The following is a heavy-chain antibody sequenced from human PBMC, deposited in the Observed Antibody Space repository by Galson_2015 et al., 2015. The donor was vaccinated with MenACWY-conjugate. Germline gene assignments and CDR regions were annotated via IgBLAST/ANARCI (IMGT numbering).Heavy chain of an antibody. D-gene: IGHD2-21*02. CDR3: ARDRSTANSCFDY. J-gene: IGHJ4*02. CDR1: GFIFGGHG. Sequence: SLRLSCAASGFIFGGHGMHWVRQAPGKGLEWVAFITFDGSAKYHADSVTGRFTISRDNSKNSLYLQMNSLRPEDTAVYYCARDRSTANSCFDYWGQGTLVTVSS. CDR2: ITFDGSAK. V-gene: IGHV3-30*03.